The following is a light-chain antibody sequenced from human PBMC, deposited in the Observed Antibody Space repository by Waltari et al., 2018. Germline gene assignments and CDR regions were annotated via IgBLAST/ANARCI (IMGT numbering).Light chain of an antibody. V-gene: IGLV2-8*01. Sequence: QSALTQPPSASGSPGQSVTISCTGPSTDIGGYVHVAWYQQHPGKAPNLMIYAVTKRPSGVPDRFSGSKSGNTASLTVSGLQAEDEADYYCCSYAGSNNLGVFGGGTKLTVL. CDR3: CSYAGSNNLGV. CDR2: AVT. J-gene: IGLJ3*02. CDR1: STDIGGYVH.